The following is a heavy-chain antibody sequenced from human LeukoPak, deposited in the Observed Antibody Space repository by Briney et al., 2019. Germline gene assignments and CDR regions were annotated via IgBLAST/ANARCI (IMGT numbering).Heavy chain of an antibody. CDR3: AKDSGSYRYYYYYGMDV. D-gene: IGHD1-26*01. Sequence: GGSLRLSCAASGFTFSSYAMSWVRQAPGKGLEWVSAISGSGGSTYYADSVKGRFTISRDNSKNTLYLQMNSLRAEDTAVYYRAKDSGSYRYYYYYGMDVWGQGTTVTVSS. CDR2: ISGSGGST. V-gene: IGHV3-23*01. CDR1: GFTFSSYA. J-gene: IGHJ6*02.